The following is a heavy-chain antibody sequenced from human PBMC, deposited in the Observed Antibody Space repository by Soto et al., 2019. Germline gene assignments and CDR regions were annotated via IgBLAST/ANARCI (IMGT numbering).Heavy chain of an antibody. V-gene: IGHV1-18*01. J-gene: IGHJ6*03. CDR3: ARFSPPYYGSGSYYIIPYYMDV. Sequence: ASVKVSCKASGYTFTSYGISWVRQAPGQGLEWMGWISAYNGNTNYAQKLQGRVTMTTDTSTSTAYMELRSLRSDDTAVYYCARFSPPYYGSGSYYIIPYYMDVWGKGTTVTVSS. D-gene: IGHD3-10*01. CDR2: ISAYNGNT. CDR1: GYTFTSYG.